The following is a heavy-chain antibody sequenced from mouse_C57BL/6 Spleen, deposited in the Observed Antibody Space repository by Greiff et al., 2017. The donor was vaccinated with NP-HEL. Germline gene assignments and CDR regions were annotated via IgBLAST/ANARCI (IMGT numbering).Heavy chain of an antibody. D-gene: IGHD1-1*01. J-gene: IGHJ3*01. Sequence: QVQLQQPGAELVKPGASVKVSCKASGYTFTSYWMHWVKQRPGQGLEWIGRIHPSDSDTNYNQKFKGKVTLTVDKSSSTAYMQLSSLTSEDSAVYYCAPLYYYGRVAYWGQGTLVTVSA. CDR1: GYTFTSYW. CDR3: APLYYYGRVAY. V-gene: IGHV1-74*01. CDR2: IHPSDSDT.